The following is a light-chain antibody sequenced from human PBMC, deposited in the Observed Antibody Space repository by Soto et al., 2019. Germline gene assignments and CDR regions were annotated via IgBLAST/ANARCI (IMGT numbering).Light chain of an antibody. CDR1: ENVYSY. CDR2: DAS. V-gene: IGKV3-11*01. J-gene: IGKJ1*01. CDR3: QQRSDWPRT. Sequence: EIVLTQSPATLSLSPGERATLSCRASENVYSYLAWYRQAPGQPPSLLIYDASNRAAGVPARFSGSGSGTDFTLTISSLEPEDFAVYYCQQRSDWPRTFGQGTEVDIK.